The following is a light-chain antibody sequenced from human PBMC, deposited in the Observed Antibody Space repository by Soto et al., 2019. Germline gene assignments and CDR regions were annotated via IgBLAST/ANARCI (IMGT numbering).Light chain of an antibody. CDR3: QQYNPYSS. CDR1: QSIGSW. Sequence: DIQMTQSPSTLSASVGDRVTITCRASQSIGSWLAWYQQKPGKAPKLLLYKASSLESGVPSRFGGSGSGTEFILTISSLQPDDFATYYCQQYNPYSSFGQGTKVEIK. V-gene: IGKV1-5*03. J-gene: IGKJ1*01. CDR2: KAS.